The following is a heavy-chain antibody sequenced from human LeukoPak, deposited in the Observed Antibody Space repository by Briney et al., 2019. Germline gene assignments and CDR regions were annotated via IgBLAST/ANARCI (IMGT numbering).Heavy chain of an antibody. Sequence: SVKVSCKASGGTFSSYAIAWVRQAPGQGLEWMGRITVMSGTANYAQKFQGRVTITTDESTSTAHMELSSLRSEDTAVYYCARATVSGWSFDYWGQGTLVTVSS. CDR2: ITVMSGTA. D-gene: IGHD6-19*01. CDR1: GGTFSSYA. V-gene: IGHV1-69*05. CDR3: ARATVSGWSFDY. J-gene: IGHJ4*02.